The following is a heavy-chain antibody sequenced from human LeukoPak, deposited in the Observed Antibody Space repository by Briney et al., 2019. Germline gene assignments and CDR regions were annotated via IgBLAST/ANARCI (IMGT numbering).Heavy chain of an antibody. CDR2: IHQDGNEK. CDR3: ARGDDFSGDY. J-gene: IGHJ4*02. V-gene: IGHV3-7*04. Sequence: AGGSLRLSCAASGFTFSTYWMSWVRQAPGRGLEWVTNIHQDGNEKYYMDSVKGRFTISRDNAKNLLYLQMNSLRVEDTAVYYCARGDDFSGDYWGQGTLVTVSS. D-gene: IGHD3/OR15-3a*01. CDR1: GFTFSTYW.